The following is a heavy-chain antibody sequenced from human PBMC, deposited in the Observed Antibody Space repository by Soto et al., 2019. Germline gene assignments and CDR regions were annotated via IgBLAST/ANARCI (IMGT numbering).Heavy chain of an antibody. V-gene: IGHV3-48*01. D-gene: IGHD3-10*01. CDR3: ARDGGLLWFGELLHKRYGMDV. CDR1: GFTFSSYS. CDR2: ISSSSSTI. Sequence: GGSLRLSCAASGFTFSSYSMNWVRQAPGKGLEWVSYISSSSSTIHYSDSVKGRFTISRDNAKNSLYLQMNSLRAEDTAVYYCARDGGLLWFGELLHKRYGMDVWGQGTTVTVSS. J-gene: IGHJ6*02.